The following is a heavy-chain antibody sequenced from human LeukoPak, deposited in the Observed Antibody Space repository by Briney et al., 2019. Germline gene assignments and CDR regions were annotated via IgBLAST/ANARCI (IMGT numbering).Heavy chain of an antibody. CDR3: ARDDVVMGAFDI. V-gene: IGHV4-59*01. J-gene: IGHJ3*02. D-gene: IGHD4-23*01. CDR1: GGSISSYY. Sequence: SETLSLTCTVSGGSISSYYWSWIRQPPGKGLEWIGYIYYSGSTNYSPSLKSRVTISVDTSKNQFSLKLSSVTAADTAVYYCARDDVVMGAFDIWGQGTMVTVSS. CDR2: IYYSGST.